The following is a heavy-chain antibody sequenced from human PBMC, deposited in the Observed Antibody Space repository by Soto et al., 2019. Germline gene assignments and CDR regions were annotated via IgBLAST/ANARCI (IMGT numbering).Heavy chain of an antibody. D-gene: IGHD1-26*01. J-gene: IGHJ6*02. CDR1: GFTFSSYG. Sequence: GGSLRLSCAASGFTFSSYGMHWVRQAPGKGLEWVAVIWYDGSNKYYADSVKGRFTISRDNSKNTLYLQMNSLRAEDTAVYYCAREYGGSYYGYYYGMDVWGQGTTVTVSS. CDR3: AREYGGSYYGYYYGMDV. CDR2: IWYDGSNK. V-gene: IGHV3-33*01.